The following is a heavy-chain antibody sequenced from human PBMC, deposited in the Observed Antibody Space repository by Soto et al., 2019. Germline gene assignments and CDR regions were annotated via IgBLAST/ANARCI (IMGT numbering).Heavy chain of an antibody. V-gene: IGHV4-30-2*01. Sequence: SCREQPPGKGLEWIGYIYHSGSTYYNPSLKSRVTISVDRSKNQLSLKLSSVTAADTAVYCRETDYRGFFGYCGERTL. J-gene: IGHJ4*02. CDR2: IYHSGST. D-gene: IGHD3-22*01. CDR3: ETDYRGFFGY.